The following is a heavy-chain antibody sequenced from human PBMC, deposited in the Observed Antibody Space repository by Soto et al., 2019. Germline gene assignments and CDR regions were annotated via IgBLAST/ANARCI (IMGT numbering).Heavy chain of an antibody. J-gene: IGHJ6*03. CDR2: ISGSGGST. V-gene: IGHV3-23*01. CDR3: AKDTSGYDYYYYYYMDV. D-gene: IGHD5-12*01. Sequence: LRLSCAASGFTFSSYAMSWVRQAPGKGLEWVSAISGSGGSTYYADSVKGRFTISRDNSKNTLYLQMNSLRAEDTAVYYCAKDTSGYDYYYYYYMDVWGKGTTVTVSS. CDR1: GFTFSSYA.